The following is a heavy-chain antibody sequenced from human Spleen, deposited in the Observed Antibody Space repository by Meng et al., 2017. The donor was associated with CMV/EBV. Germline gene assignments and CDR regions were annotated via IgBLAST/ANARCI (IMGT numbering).Heavy chain of an antibody. CDR1: GGTFSSYA. V-gene: IGHV1-69*05. Sequence: SVKVSCKASGGTFSSYAISWVRQAPGQGLEWMGGIIPIFGTANYAQKFQGRVTITTDESTSTAYMELSSLRSEDTAVYYCARSKGDPDAFDIWGPGTMVTVSS. D-gene: IGHD3-16*01. CDR3: ARSKGDPDAFDI. CDR2: IIPIFGTA. J-gene: IGHJ3*02.